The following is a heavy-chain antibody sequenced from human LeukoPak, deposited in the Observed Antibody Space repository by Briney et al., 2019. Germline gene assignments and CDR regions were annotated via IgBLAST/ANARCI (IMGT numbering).Heavy chain of an antibody. CDR3: ARVARGYSYGDIDY. CDR2: IYYSGST. CDR1: GGSISSYY. V-gene: IGHV4-59*01. Sequence: SETLSLTCTVSGGSISSYYWSWIRQPPGKGLEWIGYIYYSGSTNYYPSLKSRVTISVDTSKNQFSLKLSSVTAADTAVYYCARVARGYSYGDIDYWGQGTLVTVSS. J-gene: IGHJ4*02. D-gene: IGHD5-18*01.